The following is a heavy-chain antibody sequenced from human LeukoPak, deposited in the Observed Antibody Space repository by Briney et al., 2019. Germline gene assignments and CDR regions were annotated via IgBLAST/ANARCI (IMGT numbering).Heavy chain of an antibody. CDR2: VHHSGVT. CDR1: GDSIDRGHYY. Sequence: PSETLSLLCTVSGDSIDRGHYYWSSLRQHPGKGLEWIGYVHHSGVTRYSSSLKSRVDLSADATKGQFSLKMIALAAADTAVYFCARGANHPFGPWGQRTLVTVST. D-gene: IGHD1-14*01. J-gene: IGHJ5*01. V-gene: IGHV4-31*03. CDR3: ARGANHPFGP.